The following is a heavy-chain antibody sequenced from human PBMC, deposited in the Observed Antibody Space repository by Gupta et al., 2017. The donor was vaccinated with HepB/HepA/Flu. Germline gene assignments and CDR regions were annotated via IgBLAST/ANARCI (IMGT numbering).Heavy chain of an antibody. CDR2: IRSKAYGGTT. D-gene: IGHD3-9*01. Sequence: EVQLVESGGGLVKPGRSLRLSCTASGFTFGDYAMRWFRQAPGKGLEWVGFIRSKAYGGTTEYAASVKGRFTISRDDSKSIAYLQMNSLKTEDTAVYYCTRVESIFWMVRDVWGKGTTVTVSS. J-gene: IGHJ6*04. CDR1: GFTFGDYA. CDR3: TRVESIFWMVRDV. V-gene: IGHV3-49*05.